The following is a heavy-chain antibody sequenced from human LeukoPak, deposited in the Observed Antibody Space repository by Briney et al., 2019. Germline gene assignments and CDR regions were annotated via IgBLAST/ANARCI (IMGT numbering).Heavy chain of an antibody. V-gene: IGHV4-31*03. J-gene: IGHJ3*02. Sequence: PSQTLSLTCTVSGGSISSGGYYWSWIRQHPGKGLEWIGYIYYSGSTNYNPSLKSRVTISVDTSKNQFSLKLSSVTAADTAVYYCAGLFTMIGNAFDIWGQGTMVTVSS. CDR3: AGLFTMIGNAFDI. CDR1: GGSISSGGYY. D-gene: IGHD3-22*01. CDR2: IYYSGST.